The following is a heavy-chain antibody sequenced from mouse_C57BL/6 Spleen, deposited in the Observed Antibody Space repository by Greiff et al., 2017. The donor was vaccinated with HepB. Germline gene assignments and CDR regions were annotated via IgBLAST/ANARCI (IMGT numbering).Heavy chain of an antibody. CDR3: ARRYYYGSSYYFDY. Sequence: EVKLMESGGGLVKPGGSLKLSCAASGFTFSDYGMHWVRQAPEKGLEWVAYISSGSSTIYYADTVKGRFTISRDNAKNTLFLQMTSLRSEDTAMYYCARRYYYGSSYYFDYWGQGTTLTVSS. CDR1: GFTFSDYG. D-gene: IGHD1-1*01. J-gene: IGHJ2*01. V-gene: IGHV5-17*01. CDR2: ISSGSSTI.